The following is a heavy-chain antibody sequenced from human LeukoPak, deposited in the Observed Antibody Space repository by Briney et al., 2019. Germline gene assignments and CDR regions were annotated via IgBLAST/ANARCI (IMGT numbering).Heavy chain of an antibody. J-gene: IGHJ4*02. CDR1: GFTFNRCA. V-gene: IGHV3-23*01. D-gene: IGHD6-13*01. CDR3: AKEHMAAAIYYFDC. CDR2: ITGSGDRT. Sequence: GGSLRLSCAASGFTFNRCAMSWVRQAPGKGLEWVSSITGSGDRTFYADSVKGRFTISRDNSKNTLYLQMNSLRVDDTAVYHRAKEHMAAAIYYFDCWGQGTVVSVSS.